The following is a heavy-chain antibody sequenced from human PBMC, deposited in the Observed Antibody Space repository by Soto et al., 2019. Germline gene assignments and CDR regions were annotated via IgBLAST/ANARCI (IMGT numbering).Heavy chain of an antibody. CDR3: AREVTTVNTYFEY. CDR1: GFTFSSYS. CDR2: ISSSSSYI. D-gene: IGHD4-17*01. Sequence: GGSLRLSCAASGFTFSSYSMNWVRQAPGKGLEWVSSISSSSSYIYYADSVKGRFTISRDNAKNSLYLQMNSLRAEDTAVYYCAREVTTVNTYFEYWGQGTLVTVSS. V-gene: IGHV3-21*01. J-gene: IGHJ4*02.